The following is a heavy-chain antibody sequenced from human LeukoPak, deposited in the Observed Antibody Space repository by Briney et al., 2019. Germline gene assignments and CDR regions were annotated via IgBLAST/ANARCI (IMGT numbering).Heavy chain of an antibody. J-gene: IGHJ4*02. D-gene: IGHD4-17*01. CDR3: ARGPTQLDYGDLRFDY. Sequence: PGGSLRLSCAASGFTFSSYWMHWVRQAPGKGLVWVSRINSDGSSTSYADSVKGRFTISRDNAKNTLYLQMNSLRAEDTAVYYCARGPTQLDYGDLRFDYWGQGTLVTVSS. CDR1: GFTFSSYW. CDR2: INSDGSST. V-gene: IGHV3-74*01.